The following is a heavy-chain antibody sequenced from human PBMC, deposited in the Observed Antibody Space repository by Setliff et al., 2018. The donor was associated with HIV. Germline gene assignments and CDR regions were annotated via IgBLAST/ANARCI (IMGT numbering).Heavy chain of an antibody. CDR2: IRSKAYGGTT. CDR1: GFTFSRYN. CDR3: TTGLYCSSTSCYPILYYYYYYMDV. Sequence: PGGSLRLSCAGSGFTFSRYNMNWVRQSPGKGLEWVGFIRSKAYGGTTEYAASVKGRFTISRDDSKNTLYLQMNSLKTEDTAVYYCTTGLYCSSTSCYPILYYYYYYMDVWGKGTTVTVSS. V-gene: IGHV3-49*04. J-gene: IGHJ6*03. D-gene: IGHD2-2*01.